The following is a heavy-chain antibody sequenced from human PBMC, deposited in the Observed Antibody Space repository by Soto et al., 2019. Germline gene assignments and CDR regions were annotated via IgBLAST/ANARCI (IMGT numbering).Heavy chain of an antibody. CDR3: ATLDPTGNLDY. CDR2: INPNSGGT. Sequence: GASVKVSCQASGYTFTGYYMHWVRQAPGQGLEWMGWINPNSGGTNYAQKFQGRVTMTRDTSISTAYMELSRLTSDDTAVYYCATLDPTGNLDYWGQGTLVTVSS. D-gene: IGHD1-1*01. J-gene: IGHJ4*02. CDR1: GYTFTGYY. V-gene: IGHV1-2*02.